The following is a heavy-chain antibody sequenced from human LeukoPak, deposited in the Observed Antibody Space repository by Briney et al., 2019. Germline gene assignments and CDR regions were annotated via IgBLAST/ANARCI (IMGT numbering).Heavy chain of an antibody. Sequence: PGGSLRLSCSASGFTFSSYAMSWVRQAPGKGLEWVSAISGSGGSTYYADSVKGRFTISRDNSKNTLYLQMNSLRAEDTAVYYCAKRMGYSYGYFDYWGQGTLVTVSS. CDR1: GFTFSSYA. D-gene: IGHD5-18*01. CDR3: AKRMGYSYGYFDY. J-gene: IGHJ4*02. V-gene: IGHV3-23*01. CDR2: ISGSGGST.